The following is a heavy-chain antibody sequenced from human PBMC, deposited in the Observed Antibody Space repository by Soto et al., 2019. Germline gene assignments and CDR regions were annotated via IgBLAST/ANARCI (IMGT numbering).Heavy chain of an antibody. CDR1: GFSFSSYW. J-gene: IGHJ6*02. CDR3: ARDVLGCSSTSCYIWGGYYYYYGMDV. D-gene: IGHD2-2*02. CDR2: INSDGSST. Sequence: GWSLRLSCAVAGFSFSSYWMHWVRQAPGKGLGWVSLINSDGSSTSYADSVKGRFTSSGDNAKNTLYLQMNSLRAEDTAVHYCARDVLGCSSTSCYIWGGYYYYYGMDVWGQGTTVTVSS. V-gene: IGHV3-74*01.